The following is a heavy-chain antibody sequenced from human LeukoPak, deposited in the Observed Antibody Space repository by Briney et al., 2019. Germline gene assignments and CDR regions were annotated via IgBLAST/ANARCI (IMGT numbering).Heavy chain of an antibody. V-gene: IGHV3-73*01. CDR1: GFTFSSHD. D-gene: IGHD6-6*01. J-gene: IGHJ4*02. Sequence: RSGRSLRLSCVASGFTFSSHDMHWVRQAPGKGLEWVARIRSKANSYATAYAASVKGRFTISRDDSKNTAYLKMNSLKTEDTAVYYCTRRDSSSDFDYWGQGTLVTVSS. CDR3: TRRDSSSDFDY. CDR2: IRSKANSYAT.